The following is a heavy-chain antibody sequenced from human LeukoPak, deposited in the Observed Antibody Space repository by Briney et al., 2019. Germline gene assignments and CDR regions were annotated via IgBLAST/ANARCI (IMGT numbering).Heavy chain of an antibody. CDR3: ARSLTGYYFGDY. J-gene: IGHJ4*02. CDR1: GYTFTSYY. V-gene: IGHV1-46*01. Sequence: ASVKVSCKASGYTFTSYYMHWVRQAPGQELEWMGIINPSGGSTSYAQKFQGRVTMTRDMSTSTVYMELSSLRSEDTAVYYCARSLTGYYFGDYWGQGTLVTVSS. D-gene: IGHD3-9*01. CDR2: INPSGGST.